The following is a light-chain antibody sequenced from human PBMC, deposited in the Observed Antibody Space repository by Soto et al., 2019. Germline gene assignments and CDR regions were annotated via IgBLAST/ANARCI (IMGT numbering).Light chain of an antibody. CDR3: QSYDISLSVV. J-gene: IGLJ2*01. CDR2: GNS. Sequence: QSVLTQPPSVSGAPGQRVTISCTGSSSNIGAGYDVHWYQQLPGTAPKLLIYGNSNRPSGVPDRFSGSKSGTSASLAITGLQDEAEADYYCQSYDISLSVVFGGGTKLTVL. CDR1: SSNIGAGYD. V-gene: IGLV1-40*01.